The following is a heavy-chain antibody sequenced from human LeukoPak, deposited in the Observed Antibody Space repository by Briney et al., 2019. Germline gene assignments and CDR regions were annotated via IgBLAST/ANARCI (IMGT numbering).Heavy chain of an antibody. Sequence: SVKVSCKASGGTFSSYAISWVRQAPGQGLEWMGGIIPIFGTANYAQKFQGGVTITADESTSTAYMELSSLRSEDTAVYYCASLKSGDFWSGFHYWGQGTLVTVSS. J-gene: IGHJ4*02. V-gene: IGHV1-69*13. D-gene: IGHD3-3*01. CDR2: IIPIFGTA. CDR3: ASLKSGDFWSGFHY. CDR1: GGTFSSYA.